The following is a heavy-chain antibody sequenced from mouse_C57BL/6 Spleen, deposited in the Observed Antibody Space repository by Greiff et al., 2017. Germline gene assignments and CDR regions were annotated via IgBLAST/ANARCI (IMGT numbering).Heavy chain of an antibody. CDR3: ARGEYFDV. CDR2: IYPGSGNT. CDR1: GYTFTDYY. V-gene: IGHV1-76*01. Sequence: VQLQESGAELVRPGASVKLSCKASGYTFTDYYINWVKQRPGQGLEWIARIYPGSGNTYYNEKFKGKATLTAEKSSSTAYMQLSSLTSEDSAVYFCARGEYFDVWGTGTTVTVSS. J-gene: IGHJ1*03.